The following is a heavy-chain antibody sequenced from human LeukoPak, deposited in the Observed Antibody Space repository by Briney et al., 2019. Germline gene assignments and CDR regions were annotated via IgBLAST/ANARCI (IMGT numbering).Heavy chain of an antibody. V-gene: IGHV4-39*01. D-gene: IGHD1-26*01. CDR1: GGSISSSSYY. J-gene: IGHJ3*02. Sequence: PSETLSLTCTVSGGSISSSSYYWGWIRQPPGKGLECIGSIYYSGSTYYNPSLKSRVTISVDTSKNQFSLKLSSVTAADTAVYYCARRPIKLVGATNPTDAFDIWGQGTMVTVSS. CDR3: ARRPIKLVGATNPTDAFDI. CDR2: IYYSGST.